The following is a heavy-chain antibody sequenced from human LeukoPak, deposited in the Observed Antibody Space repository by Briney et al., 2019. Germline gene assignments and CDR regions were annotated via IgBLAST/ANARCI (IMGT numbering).Heavy chain of an antibody. J-gene: IGHJ4*02. Sequence: SETLSLTCTVSSGSISSGTYYWSWIRQPPGKGLEWIGYIYYSGSTNYNPSLKSRVTISVDTSKNQFSLKLSSVTAADTAVYYCASLYSSGWYEVDYWGQGTLVTVSS. V-gene: IGHV4-61*01. CDR3: ASLYSSGWYEVDY. D-gene: IGHD6-19*01. CDR1: SGSISSGTYY. CDR2: IYYSGST.